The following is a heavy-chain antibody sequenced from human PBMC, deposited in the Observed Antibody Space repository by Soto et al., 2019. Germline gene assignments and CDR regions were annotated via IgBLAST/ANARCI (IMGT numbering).Heavy chain of an antibody. CDR3: ARAYGDWRYFDY. J-gene: IGHJ4*02. CDR1: GFTFSSYA. Sequence: QVQLVESGGGVVQPGRSLRLSCAASGFTFSSYAMHWVRQAPGKGPEWLAVIWYDGSNKYDGDSVKGRFTISRDNSRNTLYMQMNSLRVEDTAVYYCARAYGDWRYFDYWGQGTLVTVSS. CDR2: IWYDGSNK. D-gene: IGHD3-10*01. V-gene: IGHV3-33*01.